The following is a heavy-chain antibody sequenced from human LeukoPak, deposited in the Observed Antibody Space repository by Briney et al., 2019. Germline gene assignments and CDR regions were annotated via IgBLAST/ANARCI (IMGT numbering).Heavy chain of an antibody. J-gene: IGHJ4*02. D-gene: IGHD6-19*01. CDR2: IKSKTDGGTT. CDR3: TTAALSGWYSEPIDY. Sequence: GGSLRLSCAASGFTFSSAWMSWVRQAPGKGLEWVGRIKSKTDGGTTDYAAPVKGRFTISRDDSKNTLYLQMNSLKTEDTAVYYCTTAALSGWYSEPIDYWGQGTLVTVPS. V-gene: IGHV3-15*01. CDR1: GFTFSSAW.